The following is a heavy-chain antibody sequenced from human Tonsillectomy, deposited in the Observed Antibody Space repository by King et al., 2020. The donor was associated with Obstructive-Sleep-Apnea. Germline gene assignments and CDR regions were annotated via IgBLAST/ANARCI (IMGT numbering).Heavy chain of an antibody. D-gene: IGHD6-13*01. CDR3: ARGSGAAAVNWFDP. CDR2: INHSGSS. J-gene: IGHJ5*02. V-gene: IGHV4-34*01. CDR1: VGSFSDYY. Sequence: VQLQQWGAGLLKPSETLSLTCAVFVGSFSDYYWSWIRQPPGKGLEWIGEINHSGSSNYNPSLKSRVTISVDTSKNQFSLKLNSVTAAGTAVYYCARGSGAAAVNWFDPWGQGTLVTVSS.